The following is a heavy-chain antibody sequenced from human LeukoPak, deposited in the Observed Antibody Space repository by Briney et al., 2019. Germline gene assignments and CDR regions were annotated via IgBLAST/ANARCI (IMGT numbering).Heavy chain of an antibody. CDR2: MSYSGST. CDR3: ARNHDFWSGHYYYYMDV. CDR1: GGSISDY. J-gene: IGHJ6*03. Sequence: SETLSLTCTVSGGSISDYWSWIRQAPGKGPEWIGHMSYSGSTNYNPSLRSRVTMSLDMSKNQFSLKLSSATAADTAVYYCARNHDFWSGHYYYYMDVWGKGTTVTVSS. D-gene: IGHD3-3*01. V-gene: IGHV4-59*01.